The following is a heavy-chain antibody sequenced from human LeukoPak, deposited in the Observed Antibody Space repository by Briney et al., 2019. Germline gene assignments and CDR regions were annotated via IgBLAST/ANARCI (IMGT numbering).Heavy chain of an antibody. CDR1: GGTFSSYA. Sequence: ASVKVSCKASGGTFSSYAISWVRQAPGQGLEWMGWISAYNGNTNYAQKLQGRVTMTTDTSTSTAYMELRSLRSDDTAVYYCARAPDYGGKTAGDYWGQGTLVTVSS. CDR3: ARAPDYGGKTAGDY. CDR2: ISAYNGNT. J-gene: IGHJ4*02. D-gene: IGHD4-23*01. V-gene: IGHV1-18*01.